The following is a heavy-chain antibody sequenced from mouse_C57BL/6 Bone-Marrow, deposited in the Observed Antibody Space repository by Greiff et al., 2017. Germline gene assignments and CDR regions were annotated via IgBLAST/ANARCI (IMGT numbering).Heavy chain of an antibody. CDR1: GYTFTDYE. CDR2: IDPETGGT. D-gene: IGHD1-1*01. CDR3: TRTPLPYFYGRGYYAMDD. J-gene: IGHJ4*01. Sequence: QVQLQQSGAELVRPGASVTLSCKASGYTFTDYEMHWVKQTPVHGLEWIGAIDPETGGTAYNQKFKGKAILTADKSSSTAYMELRSLTSEDSAVYYCTRTPLPYFYGRGYYAMDDWGQGTSVTVSS. V-gene: IGHV1-15*01.